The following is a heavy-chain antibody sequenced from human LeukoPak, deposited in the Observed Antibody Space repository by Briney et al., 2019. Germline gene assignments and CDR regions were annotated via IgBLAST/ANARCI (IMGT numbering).Heavy chain of an antibody. CDR2: IRYDGGNK. J-gene: IGHJ4*02. D-gene: IGHD3-10*01. CDR1: GFTFNYYG. V-gene: IGHV3-30*02. CDR3: AKRKDASGSYHTHPYFDY. Sequence: PGGSLRLSCAASGFTFNYYGMNWVRQAPGRGLEWLAFIRYDGGNKYYADSVKGRFTISRDNSKNTLYLEMNSLRAEDTAVYYCAKRKDASGSYHTHPYFDYWGPGTLVTVSS.